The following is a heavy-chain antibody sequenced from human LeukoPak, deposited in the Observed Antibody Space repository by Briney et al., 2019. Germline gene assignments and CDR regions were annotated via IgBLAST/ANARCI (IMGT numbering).Heavy chain of an antibody. V-gene: IGHV4-38-2*02. CDR2: IYHSGST. CDR1: GYSISSGYY. D-gene: IGHD1-1*01. J-gene: IGHJ3*02. CDR3: ARDRWNDGAFDI. Sequence: SETLSLTCTVSGYSISSGYYWGWIRQPPGKGLEWIGSIYHSGSTYYNPSLKSRVTISVDTSKNQFSLKLSSVTAADTAVYYCARDRWNDGAFDIWGQGTMVTVSS.